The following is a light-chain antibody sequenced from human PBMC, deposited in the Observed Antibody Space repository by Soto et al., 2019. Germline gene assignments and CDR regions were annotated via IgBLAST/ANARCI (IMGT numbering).Light chain of an antibody. CDR2: DVS. Sequence: QSALTQPASVSGSPGQSITISCTGTSSDVGGYNYVSWYQQHPGKAPKVMIYDVSNRPSGVSNRFSGSKSGNTASLNISGLQAEDEADYYCSSYTSSSTVVFGGGTKVTVL. J-gene: IGLJ2*01. CDR1: SSDVGGYNY. V-gene: IGLV2-14*03. CDR3: SSYTSSSTVV.